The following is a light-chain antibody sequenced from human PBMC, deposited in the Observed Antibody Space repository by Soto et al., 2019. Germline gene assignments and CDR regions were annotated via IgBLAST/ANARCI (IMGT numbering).Light chain of an antibody. J-gene: IGKJ2*01. V-gene: IGKV1-5*03. CDR2: KAS. Sequence: DIPMTQSPSTLSASVGGRVTISCRASQNINNLLAWYQQKPGKVPKLLIYKASSLESGVPSRFSGSGSGTAFTLTISSLQPDDFATYYCQHYYTYPYTFGQGTKLEIK. CDR3: QHYYTYPYT. CDR1: QNINNL.